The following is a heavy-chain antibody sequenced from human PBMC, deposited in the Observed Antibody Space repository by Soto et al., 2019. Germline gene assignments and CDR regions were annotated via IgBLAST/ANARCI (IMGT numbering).Heavy chain of an antibody. CDR2: ISGSGGST. J-gene: IGHJ4*02. V-gene: IGHV3-23*01. CDR3: AKVGGLLWCGELRNFDY. D-gene: IGHD3-10*01. CDR1: GFTFSSYA. Sequence: EVQLLESGGGLVQPGGSLRLSCAASGFTFSSYAMSWVRQAPGKGLEWVSAISGSGGSTYYADSVKGRFTISRDNSKNTLYLQMNSLRAEDTVVYYCAKVGGLLWCGELRNFDYWGQGTLVTVSS.